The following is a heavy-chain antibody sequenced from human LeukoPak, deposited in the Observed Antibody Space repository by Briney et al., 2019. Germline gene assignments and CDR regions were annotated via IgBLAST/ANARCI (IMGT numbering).Heavy chain of an antibody. CDR3: ARGGNNVLLWFFDP. D-gene: IGHD3-10*01. CDR1: GGTFSSYA. Sequence: SVKGSCKASGGTFSSYAISWVRQAPGQGLEWMGRIIPILGIANYAQKFQGRVTITADKSTSTAYMELSSLRSEDTAVYYCARGGNNVLLWFFDPWGQGTLVTVSS. CDR2: IIPILGIA. V-gene: IGHV1-69*04. J-gene: IGHJ5*02.